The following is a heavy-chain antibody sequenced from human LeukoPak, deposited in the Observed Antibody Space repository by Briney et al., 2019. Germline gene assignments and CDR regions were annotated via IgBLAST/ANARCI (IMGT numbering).Heavy chain of an antibody. Sequence: SETMSLTCAVYGGSFSGYYWSWIRQPPGKGLEWIGGINHSGSTNYNPSLKSRVTISVDTSKNQFSLKVISVTAADTAVYYCARFLAGTRHFHFYYYMDVWGKGTTVTISS. J-gene: IGHJ6*03. CDR2: INHSGST. D-gene: IGHD3-9*01. V-gene: IGHV4-34*01. CDR3: ARFLAGTRHFHFYYYMDV. CDR1: GGSFSGYY.